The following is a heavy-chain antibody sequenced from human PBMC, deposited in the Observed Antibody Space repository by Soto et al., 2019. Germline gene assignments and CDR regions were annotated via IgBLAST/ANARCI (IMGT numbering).Heavy chain of an antibody. J-gene: IGHJ4*02. CDR1: GGTFSSYA. CDR2: IIPIFGTA. D-gene: IGHD6-13*01. CDR3: GREAPAWGVKPGGYYFDY. Sequence: GASVKVSCKASGGTFSSYAISWVRQAPGQGLEWMGGIIPIFGTANYAQKFQGRVTITADESTSTAYMELSSLRSGETAVFYCGREAPAWGVKPGGYYFDYWGQGTLVTVSS. V-gene: IGHV1-69*13.